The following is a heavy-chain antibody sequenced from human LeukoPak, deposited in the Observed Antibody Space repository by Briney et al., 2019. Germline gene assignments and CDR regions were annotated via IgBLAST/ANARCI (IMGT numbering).Heavy chain of an antibody. J-gene: IGHJ4*02. CDR3: AKDTHSSGVFDY. Sequence: PGGSLRLSCAASGFTFDDYAMHWVRQAPGKGLEWVSGISWNSGSIGYADSVKGRFTISRDNAKNSLYLQMNSLRAEDTAVYYCAKDTHSSGVFDYWGQGTLVTVSS. CDR1: GFTFDDYA. D-gene: IGHD6-19*01. V-gene: IGHV3-9*01. CDR2: ISWNSGSI.